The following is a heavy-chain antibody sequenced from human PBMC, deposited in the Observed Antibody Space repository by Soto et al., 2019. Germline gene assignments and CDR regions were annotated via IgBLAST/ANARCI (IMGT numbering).Heavy chain of an antibody. D-gene: IGHD6-25*01. Sequence: QVQLQESGPGLVKPSETLSLTCTVSGGSISSYYWSWIRQPPGKGLEWIGYIYYSGSTKYNPSLKSRVTISVDTSKHQFSLKLSSVTAADTAVYYCARPHGGSSGWDNWFDPWGQGTLVTVSS. CDR3: ARPHGGSSGWDNWFDP. J-gene: IGHJ5*02. CDR1: GGSISSYY. CDR2: IYYSGST. V-gene: IGHV4-59*01.